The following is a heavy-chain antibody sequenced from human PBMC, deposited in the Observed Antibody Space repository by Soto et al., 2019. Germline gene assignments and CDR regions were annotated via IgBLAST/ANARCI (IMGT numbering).Heavy chain of an antibody. D-gene: IGHD4-4*01. J-gene: IGHJ6*03. CDR2: ISGSVGST. V-gene: IGHV3-23*01. CDR1: GFTFSSYA. CDR3: AKAMIERKATISLSYTNRKYYYMDV. Sequence: GGSLRLSCATSGFTFSSYAMSWVRQAPGKGLEWVSAISGSVGSTYYADSVKGRFTISRDNSKNTLYLQMNSLRAEDTAVYYCAKAMIERKATISLSYTNRKYYYMDVWGKGTTVTVSS.